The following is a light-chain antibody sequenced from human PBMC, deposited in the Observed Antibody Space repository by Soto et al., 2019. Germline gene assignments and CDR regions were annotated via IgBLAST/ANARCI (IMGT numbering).Light chain of an antibody. J-gene: IGKJ2*01. CDR3: HQYNNWPPYT. CDR2: GAS. Sequence: EIVMTQSPATLSVFPWERATLSCRASQSVSTNLAWYQQKPGQAPRLLIYGASARATGIPARFSGSGSGTEFTLTISSLQSEDFAVYYCHQYNNWPPYTFGQGTKLEIK. V-gene: IGKV3-15*01. CDR1: QSVSTN.